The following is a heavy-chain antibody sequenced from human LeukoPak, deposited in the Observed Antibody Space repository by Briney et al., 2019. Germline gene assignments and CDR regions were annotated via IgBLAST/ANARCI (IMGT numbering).Heavy chain of an antibody. Sequence: PGASLKLSCQGPGYIFTNYWIGWVRQLPGKGLEWMGIIYPGDSDTRYSPSFQGQVSISADKSISTASLQWSSLKASDTAMYYCARRAGVDYFDYWGQGTLVTVSS. J-gene: IGHJ4*02. D-gene: IGHD2-15*01. V-gene: IGHV5-51*01. CDR1: GYIFTNYW. CDR3: ARRAGVDYFDY. CDR2: IYPGDSDT.